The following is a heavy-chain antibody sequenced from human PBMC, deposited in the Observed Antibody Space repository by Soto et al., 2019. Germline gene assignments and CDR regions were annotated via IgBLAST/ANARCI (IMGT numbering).Heavy chain of an antibody. D-gene: IGHD4-4*01. CDR3: ARDPAIYSGKFDYGLDV. CDR2: IGTSGKTI. Sequence: EVQLVESGGGLVQAGGSLRLFCAVSGFTFSSYEMNWVRQAPGKGLEWVSYIGTSGKTIYYADSVRGRFTISRDNAKNSLYLQMNSLRAEHTAVYFCARDPAIYSGKFDYGLDVWGRGTTVTVSS. V-gene: IGHV3-48*03. CDR1: GFTFSSYE. J-gene: IGHJ6*02.